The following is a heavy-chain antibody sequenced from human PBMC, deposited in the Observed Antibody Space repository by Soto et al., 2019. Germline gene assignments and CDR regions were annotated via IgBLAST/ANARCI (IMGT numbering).Heavy chain of an antibody. D-gene: IGHD2-15*01. V-gene: IGHV1-46*01. CDR2: INPSGGST. CDR1: GYTFTSYY. Sequence: ASVKVSCKASGYTFTSYYMHWVRQAPGQGLEWMGIINPSGGSTSYAQKFQGRVTMTRDTSTSTLYIELSSLRSEDTAVYYWSRDWYCSGGSCYPSHTNYYYYGMDVWGQGTTVTVSS. CDR3: SRDWYCSGGSCYPSHTNYYYYGMDV. J-gene: IGHJ6*02.